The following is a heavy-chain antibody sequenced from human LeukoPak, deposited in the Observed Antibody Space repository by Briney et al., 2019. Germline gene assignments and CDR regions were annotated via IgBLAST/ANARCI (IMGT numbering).Heavy chain of an antibody. J-gene: IGHJ5*02. V-gene: IGHV4-59*01. D-gene: IGHD3-22*01. CDR3: ARRDYYDSSGYYR. CDR1: GGSISSYY. Sequence: SETLSLICTVSGGSISSYYWSWIRQPPGKGLEWIGYIYYSGSTNYNPSLKSRVTISVDTSKNQFSLKLSSVTAADTAVYYCARRDYYDSSGYYRWGQGTLVTVSS. CDR2: IYYSGST.